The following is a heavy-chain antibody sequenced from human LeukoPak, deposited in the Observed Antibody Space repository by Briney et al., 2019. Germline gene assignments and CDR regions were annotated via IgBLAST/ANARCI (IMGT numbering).Heavy chain of an antibody. J-gene: IGHJ1*01. Sequence: GGSLRLSCAASGFTFSSYWMHWVRQAPGKGLVWVSRIKSGGSTNYADSVKGRFTISRDNAKNTVSLQMNSLRAEDTAVYYCARAPSETGGYYPEYFRHWGQGTLVTVSS. D-gene: IGHD3-22*01. CDR1: GFTFSSYW. CDR2: IKSGGST. CDR3: ARAPSETGGYYPEYFRH. V-gene: IGHV3-74*01.